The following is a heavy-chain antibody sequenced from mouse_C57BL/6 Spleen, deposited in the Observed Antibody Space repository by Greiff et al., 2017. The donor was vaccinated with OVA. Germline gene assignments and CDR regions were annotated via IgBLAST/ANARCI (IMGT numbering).Heavy chain of an antibody. CDR1: GFNIKDDY. CDR3: TTSSNHGDD. D-gene: IGHD2-5*01. CDR2: IDPENGDT. Sequence: EVQLVESGAELVRPGASVKLSCTASGFNIKDDYMHWVKQRPEQGLEWIGWIDPENGDTEYASKFQGKATITADTSSNTAYLQLSSLTAEDTAVYYCTTSSNHGDDWGQGTTLTVSS. V-gene: IGHV14-4*01. J-gene: IGHJ2*01.